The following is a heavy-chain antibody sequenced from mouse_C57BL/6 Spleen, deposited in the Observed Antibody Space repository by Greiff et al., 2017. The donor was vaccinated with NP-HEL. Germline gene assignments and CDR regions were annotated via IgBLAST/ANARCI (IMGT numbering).Heavy chain of an antibody. D-gene: IGHD2-5*01. V-gene: IGHV5-12*01. Sequence: EVQRVESGGGLVQPGGSLKLSCAASGFTFSDYYMYWVRQTPEKRLEWVAYISNGGGSTYYPDTVKGRFTISRDNAKNTLYLQMSRLKSEDTAMYYCARDSNYGDWYFDVWGTGTTVTVSS. CDR1: GFTFSDYY. CDR2: ISNGGGST. CDR3: ARDSNYGDWYFDV. J-gene: IGHJ1*03.